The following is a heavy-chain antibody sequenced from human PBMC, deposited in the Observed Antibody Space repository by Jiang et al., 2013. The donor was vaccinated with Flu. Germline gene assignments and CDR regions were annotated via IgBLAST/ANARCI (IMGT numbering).Heavy chain of an antibody. CDR3: ARGGYTYGVDSHYSGMDV. CDR1: GYTFTSYY. J-gene: IGHJ6*02. CDR2: INPSGGST. Sequence: SGAEVKKPGASVKVSCKASGYTFTSYYMHWVRQAPGQGLEWMGIINPSGGSTSYAQKFQGRVTMTRDTSTSTVYMELSSLRSHDTAVYYCARGGYTYGVDSHYSGMDVWGQGTAVTVSS. D-gene: IGHD5-18*01. V-gene: IGHV1-46*01.